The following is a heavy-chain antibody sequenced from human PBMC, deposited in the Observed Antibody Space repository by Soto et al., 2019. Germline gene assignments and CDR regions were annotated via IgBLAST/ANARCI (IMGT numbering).Heavy chain of an antibody. V-gene: IGHV3-13*01. CDR2: IGTAGDT. D-gene: IGHD3-22*01. CDR1: GFTFSSYD. Sequence: LRLSCAASGFTFSSYDMHWVRQATGKGLEWVSAIGTAGDTYYPGSVKGRFTISRENAKNSLYLQMNSLRAGDTAVYYCARERSEHYYDSSGYYWLRYYGMDVWGQGTTVTVSS. CDR3: ARERSEHYYDSSGYYWLRYYGMDV. J-gene: IGHJ6*02.